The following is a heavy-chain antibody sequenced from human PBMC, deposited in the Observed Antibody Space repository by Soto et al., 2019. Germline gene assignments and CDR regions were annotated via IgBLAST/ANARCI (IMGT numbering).Heavy chain of an antibody. CDR1: QFSFSHYW. J-gene: IGHJ3*02. CDR3: ARDRAYDAFDI. CDR2: IKEDGSEQ. Sequence: EVQLVQSGGGLVQPGGSLRLSCVASQFSFSHYWMSWVRHAPGKGLEWVANIKEDGSEQNYVDSVKGRFTISRDNAQNSLSLQMDSLRAEDTAVYYCARDRAYDAFDIWGQGTMVTVS. V-gene: IGHV3-7*04.